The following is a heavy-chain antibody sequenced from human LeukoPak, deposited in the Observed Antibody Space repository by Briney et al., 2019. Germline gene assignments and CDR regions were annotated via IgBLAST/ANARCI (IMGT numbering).Heavy chain of an antibody. V-gene: IGHV3-21*01. D-gene: IGHD3-22*01. J-gene: IGHJ4*02. CDR3: ARFSQYYDSGAHYLDY. Sequence: GGSLRLSCAASGFTFSSYSMNWVRQAPGKGLEWVSSISSSSSYIYYADSVKGRFTISRDNAKNSLYLQMNSLRAEDTAVYYCARFSQYYDSGAHYLDYWGQGTLVTVSS. CDR2: ISSSSSYI. CDR1: GFTFSSYS.